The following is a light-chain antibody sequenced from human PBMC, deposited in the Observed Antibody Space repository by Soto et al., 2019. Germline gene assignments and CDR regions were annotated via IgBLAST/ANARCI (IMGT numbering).Light chain of an antibody. CDR2: GNN. V-gene: IGLV1-40*01. CDR1: SPNIGAGYD. CDR3: QAYDSSLSGYV. Sequence: QLVLTQPPSVSGAPGQRVTITCTGSSPNIGAGYDVHWYQQLPGTAPKLLIYGNNNRPSGVPDRFSGSKSGTSASLAITGLQAEDEADYYCQAYDSSLSGYVFGTGTKLTVL. J-gene: IGLJ1*01.